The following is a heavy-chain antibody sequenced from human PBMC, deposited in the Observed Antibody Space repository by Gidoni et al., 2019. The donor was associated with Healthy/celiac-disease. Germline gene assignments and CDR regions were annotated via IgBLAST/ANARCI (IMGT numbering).Heavy chain of an antibody. Sequence: EVQLVESGGGLVKPGGSLRLSCAASGFTFSSYSMNWVRQAPGKGLDWVSSISSSSSYIYYADSVKGRFTISRDNAKNSLYLQMNSLRAEDTAVYYCLYDSSGYYYVDWGQGTLVTVSS. CDR2: ISSSSSYI. J-gene: IGHJ4*02. CDR3: LYDSSGYYYVD. V-gene: IGHV3-21*01. D-gene: IGHD3-22*01. CDR1: GFTFSSYS.